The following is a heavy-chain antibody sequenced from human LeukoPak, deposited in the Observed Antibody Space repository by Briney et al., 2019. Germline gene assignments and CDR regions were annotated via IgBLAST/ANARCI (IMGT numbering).Heavy chain of an antibody. V-gene: IGHV3-30-3*01. CDR3: ARARSVGAPIAFNY. D-gene: IGHD1-26*01. J-gene: IGHJ4*02. Sequence: PGTSLRLSCAVSGFTFSYYAMPWDRQAPGKGLEWVAVISDDGGHKYYADSVEGRFTISRDNSNNMLYLQMNSLRPEDTAVCYCARARSVGAPIAFNYWGQATLVTVSS. CDR1: GFTFSYYA. CDR2: ISDDGGHK.